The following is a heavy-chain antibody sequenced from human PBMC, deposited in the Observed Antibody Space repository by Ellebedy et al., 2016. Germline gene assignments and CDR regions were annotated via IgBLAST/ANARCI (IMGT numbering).Heavy chain of an antibody. CDR3: VSFGSGY. J-gene: IGHJ4*02. V-gene: IGHV3-23*01. Sequence: GGSLRLSXTDSGFTFSSYSMSWVRQAPGRGLEWVSAISGRGSSTSYADSVKGRFTISRDISKNTLYLQMNSLRAEDTAVYYCVSFGSGYWGQGTLVTVSS. CDR2: ISGRGSST. CDR1: GFTFSSYS. D-gene: IGHD1-26*01.